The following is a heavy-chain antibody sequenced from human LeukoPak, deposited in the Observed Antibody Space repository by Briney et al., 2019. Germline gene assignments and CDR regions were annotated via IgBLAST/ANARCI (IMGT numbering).Heavy chain of an antibody. CDR3: AKEEYFQH. J-gene: IGHJ1*01. CDR1: GFTFSDHY. V-gene: IGHV3-23*01. Sequence: HAGGSLRLSCTASGFTFSDHYMDWVRQAPGKGLEWVSAISGSGGSTYYADSVKGRFTISRDNSKNTPYLQMNSLRAEDTAVYYCAKEEYFQHWGQGTLVTVSS. CDR2: ISGSGGST.